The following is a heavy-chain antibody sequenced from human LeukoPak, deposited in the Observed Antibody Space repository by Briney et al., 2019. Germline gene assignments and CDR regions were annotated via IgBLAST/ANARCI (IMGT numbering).Heavy chain of an antibody. V-gene: IGHV3-30-3*01. CDR2: ISYDGSNK. Sequence: PGGSLRLSCAASGXXFSSYAMHWIXXAPGXGLEWVAVISYDGSNKYYADSVKGRFTISRDNSXNTLYLQMNSLRAEDTAVYYCARXXSMXVVVAQGDFQHWGQGTLVTVSS. J-gene: IGHJ1*01. CDR3: ARXXSMXVVVAQGDFQH. D-gene: IGHD3-22*01. CDR1: GXXFSSYA.